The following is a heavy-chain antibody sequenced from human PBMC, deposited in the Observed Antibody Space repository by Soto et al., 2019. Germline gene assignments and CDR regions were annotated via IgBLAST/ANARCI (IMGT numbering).Heavy chain of an antibody. V-gene: IGHV1-18*01. Sequence: QVQLVQSGAEVKKPGASVKVSFKASGYTFTSYGISWVLQAPGQGLEWMGWINHYNGNTKYAQKLQGRVTMTTDTSTSKVYMELRRLRSDDTAVYYCARDAAVGLFVYWGQGTLVTVSS. CDR2: INHYNGNT. CDR3: ARDAAVGLFVY. CDR1: GYTFTSYG. J-gene: IGHJ4*02. D-gene: IGHD1-26*01.